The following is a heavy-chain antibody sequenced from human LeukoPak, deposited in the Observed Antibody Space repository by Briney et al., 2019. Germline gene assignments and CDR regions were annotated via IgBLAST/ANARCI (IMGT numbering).Heavy chain of an antibody. Sequence: SETLSLSCTVSGGSISSGYYWGWIRQPPEKGLEWIGSIYHTGRTYYNPSLKSRVTISVDKSKNQFSLKLSSVTAADTAVYYCAREGAAVAGLFDYWGQGTLVTVSS. D-gene: IGHD6-19*01. CDR3: AREGAAVAGLFDY. V-gene: IGHV4-38-2*02. CDR1: GGSISSGYY. J-gene: IGHJ4*02. CDR2: IYHTGRT.